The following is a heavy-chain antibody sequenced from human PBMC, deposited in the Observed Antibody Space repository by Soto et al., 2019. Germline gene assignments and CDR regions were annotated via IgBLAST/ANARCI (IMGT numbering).Heavy chain of an antibody. CDR3: ASSSGSGSYYGPDYYYSYGMDV. CDR1: GYTFTGYY. V-gene: IGHV1-2*04. Sequence: GASVKVSCKASGYTFTGYYMHWVRQAPGQGLEWMGWINPNSGGTNYAQKFQGWVTMTRDTSISTAYMELSRLRSDDTAAYYCASSSGSGSYYGPDYYYSYGMDVWGQGTTVTGSS. J-gene: IGHJ6*02. D-gene: IGHD3-10*01. CDR2: INPNSGGT.